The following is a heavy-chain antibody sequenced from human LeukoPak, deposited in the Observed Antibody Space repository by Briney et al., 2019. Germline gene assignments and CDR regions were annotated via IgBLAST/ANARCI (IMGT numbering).Heavy chain of an antibody. CDR1: GYTFTSYG. CDR2: ISAYNGNT. Sequence: ASVKVSCKASGYTFTSYGISWVRQAPGQGLEWMGWISAYNGNTNYAQKLQGRVTMTTDTSTSTAYMELRSLRSDDTAVYYCARVMGIVATEYYFVYWGQGTLVTVSS. J-gene: IGHJ4*02. CDR3: ARVMGIVATEYYFVY. D-gene: IGHD5-12*01. V-gene: IGHV1-18*01.